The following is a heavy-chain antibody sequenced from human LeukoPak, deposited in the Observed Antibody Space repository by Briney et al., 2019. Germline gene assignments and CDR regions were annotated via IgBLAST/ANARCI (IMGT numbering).Heavy chain of an antibody. D-gene: IGHD3-10*01. CDR3: ASSEGYYYYYMDV. CDR2: INHSGST. V-gene: IGHV4-34*01. Sequence: SETLSLTCAVNGGSFSGYYWSWIRQPPGKGLDLIGEINHSGSTNYNPSLKSRVTISVDTSKNQFSLKLSSVTAADTAVYYCASSEGYYYYYMDVWGKGTTVTVSS. CDR1: GGSFSGYY. J-gene: IGHJ6*03.